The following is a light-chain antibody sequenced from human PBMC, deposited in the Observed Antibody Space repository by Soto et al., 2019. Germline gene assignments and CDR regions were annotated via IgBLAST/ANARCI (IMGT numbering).Light chain of an antibody. J-gene: IGLJ3*02. Sequence: QSVLTQPPSASGSPGQSVTISCTGTSSDVGAYNSVSWYQQHPRKAPRLMIYEVNKRPSGVPDRFSGSKSGNTASLTVSGLQAEDEADYYCNSHGGSNNFWVFGGGTKVTVL. V-gene: IGLV2-8*01. CDR1: SSDVGAYNS. CDR2: EVN. CDR3: NSHGGSNNFWV.